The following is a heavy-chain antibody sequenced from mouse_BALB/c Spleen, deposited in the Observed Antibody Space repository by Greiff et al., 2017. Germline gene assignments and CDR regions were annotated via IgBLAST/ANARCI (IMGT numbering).Heavy chain of an antibody. CDR3: ARSLLLRSSWFAY. CDR2: INPSTGYT. Sequence: QVQLQQSGAELAKPGASVKMSCKASGYTFTSYWMHWVKQRPGQGLEWIGYINPSTGYTEYNQKFKDKATLTADKSSSTAYMQLSSLTSEDSAVYYCARSLLLRSSWFAYWGQGTLVTVSA. V-gene: IGHV1-7*01. D-gene: IGHD1-1*01. J-gene: IGHJ3*01. CDR1: GYTFTSYW.